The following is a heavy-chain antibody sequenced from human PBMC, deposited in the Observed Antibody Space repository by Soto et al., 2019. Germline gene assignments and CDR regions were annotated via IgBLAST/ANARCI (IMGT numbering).Heavy chain of an antibody. CDR2: INWNGGST. D-gene: IGHD6-19*01. CDR1: GVTFADYG. J-gene: IGHJ6*02. Sequence: GGSLRLCCAASGVTFADYGMSWVRQAPGKGLEWVSGINWNGGSTGYADSVKGRFTISRDNAKNSLYLQMNSLRAEDTALYYCASLYSSGWYPPPYGMDVWGQGTTVTVSS. V-gene: IGHV3-20*04. CDR3: ASLYSSGWYPPPYGMDV.